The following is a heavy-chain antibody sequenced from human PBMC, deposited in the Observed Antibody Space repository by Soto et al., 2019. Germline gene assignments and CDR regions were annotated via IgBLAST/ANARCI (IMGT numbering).Heavy chain of an antibody. CDR1: GFTFSSYA. J-gene: IGHJ4*02. Sequence: EVQLLESGGGLVQPGGSLRLSCAASGFTFSSYAMSWVRQAPGKGLEWVSAISGSGGSTYYADSVKGRFTISRDNSKNTLYLQMNSLRAEDTAVYYCAKSPALWYQLLWPPFGYWGQGTLVTVSS. CDR3: AKSPALWYQLLWPPFGY. V-gene: IGHV3-23*01. D-gene: IGHD2-2*01. CDR2: ISGSGGST.